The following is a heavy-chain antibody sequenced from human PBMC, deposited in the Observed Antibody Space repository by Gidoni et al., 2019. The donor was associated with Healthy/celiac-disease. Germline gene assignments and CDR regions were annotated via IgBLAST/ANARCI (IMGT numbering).Heavy chain of an antibody. J-gene: IGHJ4*02. Sequence: QVQLVESGGGVVQPGRSLRLSCAASRFTFSCYGLHWVRQAPGKGLEWVAVIWYDGSNKYYADSVKGRFTISRDNSKNTLYLQMNSLRAEDTAVYYCARDYYDSSDYLTPGYYFDYWGQGTLVTVSS. CDR3: ARDYYDSSDYLTPGYYFDY. V-gene: IGHV3-33*01. CDR1: RFTFSCYG. CDR2: IWYDGSNK. D-gene: IGHD3-22*01.